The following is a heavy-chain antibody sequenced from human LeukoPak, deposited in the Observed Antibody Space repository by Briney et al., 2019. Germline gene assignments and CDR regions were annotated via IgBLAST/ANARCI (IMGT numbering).Heavy chain of an antibody. J-gene: IGHJ3*02. D-gene: IGHD3-9*01. Sequence: PGGSLRLSCAATGFTVSTNSMTWVRQAPGKGLAWVSVIYSGGSTHYADSVKGRFTISRDTSKNTLYLQMNSLRAEDTAVYYCARGLDILTGYYHAFDIWGQGTMVTVSS. CDR2: IYSGGST. V-gene: IGHV3-53*01. CDR1: GFTVSTNS. CDR3: ARGLDILTGYYHAFDI.